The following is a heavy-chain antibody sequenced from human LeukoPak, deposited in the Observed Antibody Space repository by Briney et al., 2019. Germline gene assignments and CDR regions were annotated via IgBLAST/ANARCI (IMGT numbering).Heavy chain of an antibody. CDR1: GYTFTGYY. CDR3: AREVAVADRGSYFDY. V-gene: IGHV1-2*02. J-gene: IGHJ4*02. D-gene: IGHD6-19*01. Sequence: ASVKVSCKASGYTFTGYYMRWVRQAPGQGLEWMGWINPNSGGTNYAQKFQGRVTMTRDTSISTAYMELSRLRSDDTAVYYCAREVAVADRGSYFDYWGQGTLVTVSS. CDR2: INPNSGGT.